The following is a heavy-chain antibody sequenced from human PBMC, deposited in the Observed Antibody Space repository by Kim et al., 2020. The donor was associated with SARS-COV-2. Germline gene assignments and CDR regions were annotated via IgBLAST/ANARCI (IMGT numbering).Heavy chain of an antibody. D-gene: IGHD2-15*01. V-gene: IGHV3-49*04. Sequence: GGSLRLSCTASGFTFGDYAMTWVRQAPGKGLEWVSFIRNKAYGGTTEYAASVKGRFTISRDDSKSIAYLQMNSLKIEDTAVYYCTRGTLGGDYWGQGTLGTVSS. CDR1: GFTFGDYA. CDR2: IRNKAYGGTT. CDR3: TRGTLGGDY. J-gene: IGHJ4*02.